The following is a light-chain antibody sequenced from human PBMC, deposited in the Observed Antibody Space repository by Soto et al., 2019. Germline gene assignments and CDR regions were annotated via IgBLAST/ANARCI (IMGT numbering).Light chain of an antibody. CDR2: AGS. CDR1: SSDVGSYNL. J-gene: IGLJ7*01. Sequence: QSALTQPASVSGSPGQSITISCTGTSSDVGSYNLVSWYQQHPGKAPKLIIYAGSKRPSGVSNRFSGSKSGNTASLTITGLQAEDEADYYCCSYAGSSTFVFGTGTQLTVL. CDR3: CSYAGSSTFV. V-gene: IGLV2-23*01.